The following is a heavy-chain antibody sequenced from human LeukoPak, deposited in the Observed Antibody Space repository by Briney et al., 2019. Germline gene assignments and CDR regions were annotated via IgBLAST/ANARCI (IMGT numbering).Heavy chain of an antibody. CDR2: ISGSGGST. CDR1: GFTFSSYA. V-gene: IGHV3-23*01. Sequence: GGSLRLSCAASGFTFSSYAMSWVRQAPGKGLEWVSAISGSGGSTYYADSVKGRFTISRDNSKNTLYLQMNSLRAEDTAVYYCARDSLWFGELTSYYYGMDVWGQGTTVTVSS. D-gene: IGHD3-10*01. CDR3: ARDSLWFGELTSYYYGMDV. J-gene: IGHJ6*02.